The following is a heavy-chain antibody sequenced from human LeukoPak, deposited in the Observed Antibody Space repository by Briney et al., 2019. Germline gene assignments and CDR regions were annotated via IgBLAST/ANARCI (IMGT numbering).Heavy chain of an antibody. CDR2: ICTSGGNT. Sequence: GGSLRLSCAASGFTFSTYAMHWVRQAPGKGLECVSAICTSGGNTHYAHSLRGSFTISRDNTKNTFYLQKCILRPEDTAVYYCAREGYFTKIRNYVDYWGQGTLVTVSS. CDR1: GFTFSTYA. J-gene: IGHJ4*02. CDR3: AREGYFTKIRNYVDY. D-gene: IGHD5-18*01. V-gene: IGHV3-64*01.